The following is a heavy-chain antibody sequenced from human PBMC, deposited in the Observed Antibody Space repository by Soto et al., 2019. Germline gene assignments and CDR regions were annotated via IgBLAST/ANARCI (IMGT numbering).Heavy chain of an antibody. V-gene: IGHV4-34*01. CDR2: INHSGST. CDR3: AGDCSGGSCHAT. J-gene: IGHJ5*02. D-gene: IGHD2-15*01. CDR1: GGSFSGYY. Sequence: QVQLQQWGAGLLKPSENLSLTCAVYGGSFSGYYWSWIRQPPGKGLEWIGEINHSGSTNYNPSLKGRVTISVDTSKNQFSLKLSFVTGADTDVYYCAGDCSGGSCHATWGQGTLVTVSS.